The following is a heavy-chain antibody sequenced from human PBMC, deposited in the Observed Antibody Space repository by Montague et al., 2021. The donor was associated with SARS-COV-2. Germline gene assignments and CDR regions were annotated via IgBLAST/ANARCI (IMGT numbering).Heavy chain of an antibody. V-gene: IGHV4-31*03. CDR1: GGSINYGGYY. Sequence: TLSLTCTVSGGSINYGGYYWNWIRQHPGKGLEWIGYIYYSGTTHYXPSLKSRLTISVDTSKNQFSLKLSSVTAADTAVYYCARVHLGSSGWYHEGVDIWGQGTTVIVSS. CDR3: ARVHLGSSGWYHEGVDI. J-gene: IGHJ3*02. CDR2: IYYSGTT. D-gene: IGHD6-19*01.